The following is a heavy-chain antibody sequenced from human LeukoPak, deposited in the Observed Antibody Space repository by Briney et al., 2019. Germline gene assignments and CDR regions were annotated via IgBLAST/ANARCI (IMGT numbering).Heavy chain of an antibody. CDR2: IRSEAYSGTT. D-gene: IGHD3-22*01. CDR1: GFTFRDYT. J-gene: IGHJ4*02. CDR3: TDSSGYLLPDY. Sequence: PGRSLRLSCSASGFTFRDYTVSWFRQAPGKGLEWVGLIRSEAYSGTTEYATFVKDRFTISRDDSNSIAYLHMNSLKTEDTAVYYCTDSSGYLLPDYWGQGTLVTVSS. V-gene: IGHV3-49*03.